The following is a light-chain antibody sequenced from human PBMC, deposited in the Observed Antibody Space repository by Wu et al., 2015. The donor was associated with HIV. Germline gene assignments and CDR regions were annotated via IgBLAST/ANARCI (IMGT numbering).Light chain of an antibody. V-gene: IGKV1-12*01. CDR1: QGISRW. CDR2: AAS. Sequence: DIQMTQSPSSVSASVGSRVTITCRASQGISRWLAWYQQKPGKAPNLLIYAASSLQSGVPSRFRGSGSGTDFTLTISSLQPEDFATYYCQQADSFPITFGQGTRLEVK. J-gene: IGKJ5*01. CDR3: QQADSFPIT.